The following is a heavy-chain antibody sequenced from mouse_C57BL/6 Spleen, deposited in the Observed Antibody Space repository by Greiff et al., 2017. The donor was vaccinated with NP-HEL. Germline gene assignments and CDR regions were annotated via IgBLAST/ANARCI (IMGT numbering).Heavy chain of an antibody. Sequence: QVQLQQSGAELVKPGASVKLSCKASGYTFTSYWMHWVKQRPGQGLEWIGMIHPNSGSTNYNEKFKSKATLTVDKSSSTAYMQLSSLTSEDSAVYYCARSDYGSRSGYYAMDYWGQGTSVTVSS. J-gene: IGHJ4*01. CDR1: GYTFTSYW. CDR3: ARSDYGSRSGYYAMDY. CDR2: IHPNSGST. V-gene: IGHV1-64*01. D-gene: IGHD1-1*01.